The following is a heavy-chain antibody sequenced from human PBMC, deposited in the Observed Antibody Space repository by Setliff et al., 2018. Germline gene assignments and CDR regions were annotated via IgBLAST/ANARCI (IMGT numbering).Heavy chain of an antibody. J-gene: IGHJ4*02. CDR2: ISSSGSTI. CDR1: GFTFSDYY. CDR3: ARLYRPESRYYFFDY. Sequence: GGSLRLSCAASGFTFSDYYMSWIRQAPGKGLEWVSYISSSGSTIYYADSVKGRFTISRDNAKNSLFLQMNSLRTGDTAVYYCARLYRPESRYYFFDYWGQGTLVTVSS. V-gene: IGHV3-11*04. D-gene: IGHD3-3*01.